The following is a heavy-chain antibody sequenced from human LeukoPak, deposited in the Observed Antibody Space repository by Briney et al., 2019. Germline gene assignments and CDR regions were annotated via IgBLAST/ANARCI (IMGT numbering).Heavy chain of an antibody. Sequence: GGSLRLSCAASGFTFSSYAMSWVRQAPGKGLEWVSSISGIGGSTYYADSVKGRFTISRDNSKNTLYLQMNSLRAEDTAVYYCARDRTIRYYDFWSGYYTGHFDYWGQGTLVTVSS. CDR2: ISGIGGST. V-gene: IGHV3-23*01. J-gene: IGHJ4*02. CDR1: GFTFSSYA. CDR3: ARDRTIRYYDFWSGYYTGHFDY. D-gene: IGHD3-3*01.